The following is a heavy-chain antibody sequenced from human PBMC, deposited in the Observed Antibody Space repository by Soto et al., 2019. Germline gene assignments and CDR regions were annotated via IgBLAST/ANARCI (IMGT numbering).Heavy chain of an antibody. CDR2: INHSGST. D-gene: IGHD6-13*01. V-gene: IGHV4-34*01. CDR1: GGSFSGYY. J-gene: IGHJ5*02. CDR3: ARCARWYSSSGYERTNNWFDP. Sequence: PSETLSLTCAVYGGSFSGYYWSWIRQPPGPGLEWLGEINHSGSTNYNPSLKRRVTISVDTSKNQFSLKLSSVTAADTAVYYCARCARWYSSSGYERTNNWFDPWGQGTLVTVSS.